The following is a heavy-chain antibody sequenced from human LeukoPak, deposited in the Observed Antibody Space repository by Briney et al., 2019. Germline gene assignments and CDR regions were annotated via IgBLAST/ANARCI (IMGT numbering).Heavy chain of an antibody. V-gene: IGHV3-21*01. CDR1: GFTFSSYS. D-gene: IGHD1-14*01. CDR2: ISSSSSYI. Sequence: KPGGSLRLSCAASGFTFSSYSMNWVRQAPGKGLEWVSSISSSSSYIYYADSVKGRFTISRDNAKNTLYLQMNSLRAEDTAVYYCARVPPTTLFDYWGQGTLVTVSS. CDR3: ARVPPTTLFDY. J-gene: IGHJ4*02.